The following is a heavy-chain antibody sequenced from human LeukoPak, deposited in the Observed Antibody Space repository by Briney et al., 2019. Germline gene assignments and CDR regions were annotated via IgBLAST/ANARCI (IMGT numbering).Heavy chain of an antibody. CDR3: AKSGSSGWPDAFDI. V-gene: IGHV3-23*01. J-gene: IGHJ3*02. Sequence: PGGSLRLSCAASGFTFSNYAMNWVRQPPGKGLEWVSSISGSGGSTYYADSVKGRFTISRDNSKNTLYLQMNSLRAEDTAVYYCAKSGSSGWPDAFDIWGQGTMVTVSS. CDR2: ISGSGGST. D-gene: IGHD6-19*01. CDR1: GFTFSNYA.